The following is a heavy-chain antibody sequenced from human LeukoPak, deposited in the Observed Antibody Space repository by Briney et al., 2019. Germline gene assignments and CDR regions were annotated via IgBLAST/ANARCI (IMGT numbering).Heavy chain of an antibody. CDR1: GFTVSNDY. CDR2: IYGDGTT. D-gene: IGHD3-9*01. V-gene: IGHV3-53*01. CDR3: AKDGDYDILTGYPY. J-gene: IGHJ4*02. Sequence: GGSLRLSCAASGFTVSNDYMAWVRQAPGRGLEWVSLIYGDGTTFYTDSVKGRFTISRDNFKNTLYLQMNSLRAEDTAVYYCAKDGDYDILTGYPYWGQGTLVTVSS.